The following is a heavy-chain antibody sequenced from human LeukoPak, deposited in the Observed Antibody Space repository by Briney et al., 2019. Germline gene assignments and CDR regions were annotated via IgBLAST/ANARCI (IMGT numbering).Heavy chain of an antibody. CDR1: GFTVSSNY. CDR2: IYSGGST. V-gene: IGHV3-53*01. D-gene: IGHD3-10*01. CDR3: ARDVRLSGSYFTDY. J-gene: IGHJ4*02. Sequence: GGSLRLSCAASGFTVSSNYMSWVRQAPGKGLEWVSVIYSGGSTYYSDSVKGRFTISRDNSKDTLYLQMNSLRAEDTAVYYCARDVRLSGSYFTDYWGQGTLVTVSS.